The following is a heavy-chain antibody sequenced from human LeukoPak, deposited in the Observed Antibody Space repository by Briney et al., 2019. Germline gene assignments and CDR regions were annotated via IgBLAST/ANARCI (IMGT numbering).Heavy chain of an antibody. Sequence: PSETLSLTCAVYGGSFSGYYWSWIRQPPGKGLEWIGEINHSGSTNYNPSLKSRVTISVDTSKNQFSLKLSSVTAEDTAVYYCARDRRSQCFDYWGQGTLVTVSS. CDR2: INHSGST. CDR3: ARDRRSQCFDY. CDR1: GGSFSGYY. D-gene: IGHD6-19*01. V-gene: IGHV4-34*01. J-gene: IGHJ4*02.